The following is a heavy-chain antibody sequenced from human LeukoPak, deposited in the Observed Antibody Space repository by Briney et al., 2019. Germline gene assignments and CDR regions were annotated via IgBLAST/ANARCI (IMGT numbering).Heavy chain of an antibody. D-gene: IGHD3-22*01. Sequence: ASVKVSCKASGYTFTGYYMHWVRQAPGQGLEWMGWINPNSGGTNYAQKFQGRVTMTRDTSISTAYMELSRLRSDDTAVYYCATEGGADYYDSRAYDYWGQGTLVTVSP. CDR2: INPNSGGT. J-gene: IGHJ4*02. CDR3: ATEGGADYYDSRAYDY. CDR1: GYTFTGYY. V-gene: IGHV1-2*02.